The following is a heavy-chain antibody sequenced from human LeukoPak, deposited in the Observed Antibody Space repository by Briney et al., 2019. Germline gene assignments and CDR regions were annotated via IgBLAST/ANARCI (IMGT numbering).Heavy chain of an antibody. CDR1: GGSFSGYY. CDR2: INLGGST. Sequence: SETLSLTCAVYGGSFSGYYWSWIRQPPGKGLEWMGEINLGGSTNYNPSLKTRVTISVNTSNNHFSLKLRSVTAADTAVYYCARYEGIAAAGSYNWFEPWGQGTLVTVSS. D-gene: IGHD6-13*01. V-gene: IGHV4-34*01. CDR3: ARYEGIAAAGSYNWFEP. J-gene: IGHJ5*02.